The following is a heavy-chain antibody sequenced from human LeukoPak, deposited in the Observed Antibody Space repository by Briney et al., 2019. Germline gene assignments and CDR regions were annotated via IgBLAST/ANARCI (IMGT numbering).Heavy chain of an antibody. Sequence: PGRSLRLSCAASGFAFSSFGMHWVRQAPGKGLEWVAVIWHDGTNKYYAASVKGRFTISRDNSKNTLYLQMNSLRAEDTAVYYCARATVTRWFDPWGQGTLVTVSS. CDR3: ARATVTRWFDP. CDR2: IWHDGTNK. V-gene: IGHV3-33*01. D-gene: IGHD4-17*01. J-gene: IGHJ5*02. CDR1: GFAFSSFG.